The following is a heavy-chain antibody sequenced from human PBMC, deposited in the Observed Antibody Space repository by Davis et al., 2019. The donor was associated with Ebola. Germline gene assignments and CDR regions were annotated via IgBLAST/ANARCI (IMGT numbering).Heavy chain of an antibody. Sequence: KISCVASGDSFSKFWIGWVRQMPGKGLEWVGFIYCGNSDTRYSPSFQGQVTLSVDKSINTAYLQWSSLKASDTAMYYCAGGILGTAHLVYWGQGNLVTVSS. D-gene: IGHD1-26*01. CDR3: AGGILGTAHLVY. CDR2: IYCGNSDT. CDR1: GDSFSKFW. V-gene: IGHV5-51*01. J-gene: IGHJ4*02.